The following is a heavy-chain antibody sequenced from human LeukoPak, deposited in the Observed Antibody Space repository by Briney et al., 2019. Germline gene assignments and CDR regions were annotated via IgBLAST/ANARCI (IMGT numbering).Heavy chain of an antibody. CDR3: TRGGLWFGAFLDY. J-gene: IGHJ4*02. CDR2: IDSDGRST. D-gene: IGHD3-10*01. CDR1: GFTFSSYW. V-gene: IGHV3-74*01. Sequence: GGSLRLSCAASGFTFSSYWMHWVRQAPGKGLVWVSRIDSDGRSTTYADSVKGRFTISRDNAKNTLFLQMNSLRVEDTAVYHCTRGGLWFGAFLDYWGQGTRVTVSS.